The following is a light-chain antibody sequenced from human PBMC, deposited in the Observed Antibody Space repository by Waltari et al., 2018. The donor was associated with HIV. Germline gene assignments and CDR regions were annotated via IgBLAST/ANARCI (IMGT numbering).Light chain of an antibody. CDR1: QSVNSN. V-gene: IGKV3-15*01. J-gene: IGKJ1*01. CDR3: QQYKNWAPGRT. CDR2: GAS. Sequence: EIVMTQSPATLSVSQGERATLSCRASQSVNSNLAWYQQKPGQAPRLLIYGASTRATGIPARFSGSGSGTEFTLTISSLQSEDFAVYYCQQYKNWAPGRTFGQGTKVEIK.